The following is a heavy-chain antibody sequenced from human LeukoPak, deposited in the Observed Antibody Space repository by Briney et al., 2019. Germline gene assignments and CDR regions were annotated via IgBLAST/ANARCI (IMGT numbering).Heavy chain of an antibody. CDR1: GGTLSSYG. V-gene: IGHV1-69*04. D-gene: IGHD5-12*01. Sequence: SVKVSCKASGGTLSSYGINWVRQAPGQGPEWMGRIVPILGVASFAQKFQGRVTIIADKSTSTAYMELSSLRSEDTAVYYCARDSGYEGGFDYWGQGTLVTVSS. CDR3: ARDSGYEGGFDY. CDR2: IVPILGVA. J-gene: IGHJ4*02.